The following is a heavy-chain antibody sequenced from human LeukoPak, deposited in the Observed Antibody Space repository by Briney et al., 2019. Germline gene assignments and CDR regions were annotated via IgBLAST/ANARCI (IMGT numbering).Heavy chain of an antibody. J-gene: IGHJ4*02. Sequence: SGGSLRLSCAASGFTFSSYAMSWVRQAPGKGLEWVSAISGSGGSTYYADSVKGRFTISRDNSKNTLYLQMNSLRAEDTAVYYCAKDLPIWDYYDSSGYYNEIDYWGQGTLVTVSS. CDR3: AKDLPIWDYYDSSGYYNEIDY. V-gene: IGHV3-23*01. CDR1: GFTFSSYA. D-gene: IGHD3-22*01. CDR2: ISGSGGST.